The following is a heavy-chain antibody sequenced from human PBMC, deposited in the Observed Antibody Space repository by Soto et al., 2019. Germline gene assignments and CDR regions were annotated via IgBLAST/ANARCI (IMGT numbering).Heavy chain of an antibody. Sequence: EVQLVESGGGLVKPGGSLRLSCAASGFNFNSYTINWVRQAPGKRLEWLSSISSSGYIFSTDSVKCRFTISRDNAKNSVYLQINSLRAEDTDVYFCARDCSGGSCYPGMDVWGQGTTVTVSS. J-gene: IGHJ6*02. CDR1: GFNFNSYT. D-gene: IGHD2-15*01. CDR2: ISSSGYI. V-gene: IGHV3-21*01. CDR3: ARDCSGGSCYPGMDV.